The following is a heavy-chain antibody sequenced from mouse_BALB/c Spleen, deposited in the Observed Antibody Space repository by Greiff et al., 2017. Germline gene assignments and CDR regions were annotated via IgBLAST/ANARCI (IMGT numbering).Heavy chain of an antibody. V-gene: IGHV5-17*02. CDR1: GFTFSSFG. D-gene: IGHD2-1*01. Sequence: EVKVVESGGGLVQPGGSRKLSCAASGFTFSSFGMHWVRQAPEKGLEWVAYISSGSSTIYYADTVKGRFTISRDNPKNTLFLQMTSLRSEDTAMYYCAREGDGNYDYWGQGTTLTVSS. J-gene: IGHJ2*01. CDR2: ISSGSSTI. CDR3: AREGDGNYDY.